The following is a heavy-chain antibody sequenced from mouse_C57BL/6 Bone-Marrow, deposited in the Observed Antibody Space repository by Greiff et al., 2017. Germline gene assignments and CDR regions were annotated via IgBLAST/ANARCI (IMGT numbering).Heavy chain of an antibody. CDR2: IRLKSDNYAT. CDR1: GFTFSNYW. J-gene: IGHJ2*01. V-gene: IGHV6-3*01. Sequence: EVKLVESGGGLVQPGGSMKLSCVASGFTFSNYWMNWVRQSPEKGLEWVAQIRLKSDNYATHYAESVKGRFTISRDDSKSSVYLQMNNLRAEDTGIYYCSTVVATKYFDYWGQGTTLTVSS. CDR3: STVVATKYFDY. D-gene: IGHD1-1*01.